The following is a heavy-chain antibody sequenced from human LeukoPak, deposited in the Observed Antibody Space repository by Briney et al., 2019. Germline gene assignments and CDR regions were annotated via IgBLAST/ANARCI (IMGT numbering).Heavy chain of an antibody. CDR3: ARASGYSGYDPFDY. V-gene: IGHV3-53*01. CDR1: GFTVSSNY. CDR2: IYSGGDT. J-gene: IGHJ4*03. D-gene: IGHD5-12*01. Sequence: PGGSLRLSCAASGFTVSSNYMSWVRQAPGKGLEWVSVIYSGGDTYYSDSVKGRFTISRDNSKNTLYLQMNTLRAEDTAVYYCARASGYSGYDPFDYWGQGTTVTVSS.